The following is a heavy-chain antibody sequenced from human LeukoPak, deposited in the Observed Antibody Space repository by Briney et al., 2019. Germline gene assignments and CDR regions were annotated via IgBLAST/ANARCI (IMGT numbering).Heavy chain of an antibody. D-gene: IGHD2-2*01. CDR3: ARENIGYCSSTSCPNFDY. Sequence: ASVKVSCKASGYTFTGYFIHWVRQAPGQGLEWMGWINPHSGGTNYAQNFQGRVTMTRDTSISTAYMELSRPRSDGTAVYYCARENIGYCSSTSCPNFDYWGQGTLVTVSS. V-gene: IGHV1-2*02. CDR2: INPHSGGT. CDR1: GYTFTGYF. J-gene: IGHJ4*02.